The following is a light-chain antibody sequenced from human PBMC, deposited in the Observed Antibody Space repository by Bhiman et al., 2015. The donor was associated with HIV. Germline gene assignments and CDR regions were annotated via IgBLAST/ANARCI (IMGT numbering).Light chain of an antibody. CDR3: SSLTSSITYV. J-gene: IGLJ1*01. Sequence: QSALTQSASVSGSPGQSITISCTGTSSDIGTYNIVSWYQQHPGKAPKLMIYEVNKRPSGVSNRFSGSKSGNTASLTISGLQAEDEADYYCSSLTSSITYVFGTGTNVTVL. V-gene: IGLV2-14*02. CDR1: SSDIGTYNI. CDR2: EVN.